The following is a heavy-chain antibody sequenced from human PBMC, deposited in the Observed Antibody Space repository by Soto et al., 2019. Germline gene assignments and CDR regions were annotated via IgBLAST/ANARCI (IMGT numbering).Heavy chain of an antibody. CDR3: ARGWGVVVPAATGNWFDP. CDR2: IYYSGST. D-gene: IGHD2-2*01. V-gene: IGHV4-59*12. Sequence: PSETLSLTCTVSNGSISSYYWSWIRQPPGKGLEWIGSIYYSGSTYYNPSLKSRVTISVDTSKNQFSLKLSTVTAADTAVYYCARGWGVVVPAATGNWFDPWGQGTLVTVSS. J-gene: IGHJ5*02. CDR1: NGSISSYY.